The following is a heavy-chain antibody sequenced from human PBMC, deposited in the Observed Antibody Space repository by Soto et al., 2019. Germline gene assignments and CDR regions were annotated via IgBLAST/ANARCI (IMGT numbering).Heavy chain of an antibody. D-gene: IGHD6-19*01. CDR3: ARDDIPGITVATYGLDV. J-gene: IGHJ6*02. CDR1: GFTLSSNG. Sequence: GGSLRLSCAASGFTLSSNGMHWVRQAPGKGLEWVAVIWYDGSNEYYADSVKGRFTISKDNSKNMLYLQMNSLRAEDTAVYYCARDDIPGITVATYGLDVWGQGTTVTVSS. CDR2: IWYDGSNE. V-gene: IGHV3-33*01.